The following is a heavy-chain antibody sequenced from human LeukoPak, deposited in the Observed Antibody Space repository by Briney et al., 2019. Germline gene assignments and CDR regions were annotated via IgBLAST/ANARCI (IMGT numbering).Heavy chain of an antibody. CDR3: AKSTSGGNSHDFGYYYYGMDV. D-gene: IGHD4-23*01. CDR2: ISTYNGNT. J-gene: IGHJ6*02. Sequence: ASVKVSCKASGYTFSSYGISWVRQAPGQGLEWVGWISTYNGNTNYAQKLQGRVTMTTDTSTSTAYMELRSLRSDDTAVYYCAKSTSGGNSHDFGYYYYGMDVWGQGTTVTVSS. CDR1: GYTFSSYG. V-gene: IGHV1-18*01.